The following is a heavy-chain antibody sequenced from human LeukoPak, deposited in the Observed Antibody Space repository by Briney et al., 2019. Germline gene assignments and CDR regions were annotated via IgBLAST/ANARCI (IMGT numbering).Heavy chain of an antibody. V-gene: IGHV1-18*01. CDR2: ISPYNGVT. J-gene: IGHJ5*02. Sequence: ASVKVSCKASGYTFSTYGINWVRQAPGQGLEWMGWISPYNGVTDYAQRFQGRVTMTTDTFMTTAYMELNSLRYDDTAVYYCARDFGKSWVYPHWFDPWGQGTLVTVSS. CDR3: ARDFGKSWVYPHWFDP. D-gene: IGHD5/OR15-5a*01. CDR1: GYTFSTYG.